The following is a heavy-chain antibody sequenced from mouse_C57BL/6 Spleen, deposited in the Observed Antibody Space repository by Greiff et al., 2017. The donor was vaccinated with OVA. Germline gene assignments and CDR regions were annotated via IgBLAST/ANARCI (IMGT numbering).Heavy chain of an antibody. D-gene: IGHD2-1*01. J-gene: IGHJ2*01. V-gene: IGHV1-69*01. CDR3: ARRVYYGNSDFDY. Sequence: QVQLQQPGAELVMPGASVKLSCKASGYTFTSYWMHWVKQRPGQGLEWIGEIDPSDSYTNYNQKFKGKSTLTVDKSSSTAYMQLSSLTSEDSAVYYCARRVYYGNSDFDYWGQGTTLTVSS. CDR1: GYTFTSYW. CDR2: IDPSDSYT.